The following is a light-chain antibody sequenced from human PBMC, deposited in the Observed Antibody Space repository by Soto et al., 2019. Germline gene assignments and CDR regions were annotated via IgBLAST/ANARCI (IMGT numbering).Light chain of an antibody. Sequence: DIQLTQSPSSLPASVGDRVTITCRASQSIGNRLNWYQQKPGKSPELLIYGASTLQSGVPARFSGSGSGTDFTLTISTLQLVDFATYSCQHSNNAPYAFGQGTKLEIK. J-gene: IGKJ2*01. CDR2: GAS. CDR3: QHSNNAPYA. V-gene: IGKV1-39*01. CDR1: QSIGNR.